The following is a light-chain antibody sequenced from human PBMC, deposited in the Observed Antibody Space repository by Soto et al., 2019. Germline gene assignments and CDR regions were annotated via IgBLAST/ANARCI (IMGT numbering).Light chain of an antibody. CDR3: QQRSNWPRT. J-gene: IGKJ1*01. V-gene: IGKV3D-20*02. CDR1: QSVNSNY. Sequence: EMVMTQSPAILSVSPGESATLSCRASQSVNSNYLAWYQQHPGQPPRLLIYGISTRATGIPARFSGSGSGTDFTLTISSLEPEDFAVYYCQQRSNWPRTFGQGTKVDI. CDR2: GIS.